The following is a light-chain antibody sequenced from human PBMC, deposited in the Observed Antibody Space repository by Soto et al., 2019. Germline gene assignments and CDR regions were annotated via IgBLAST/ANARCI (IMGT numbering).Light chain of an antibody. CDR3: QSYDSSLV. CDR2: GNS. J-gene: IGLJ2*01. V-gene: IGLV1-40*01. CDR1: SSNIGAGYD. Sequence: QCVLTQPPSVSGAPGQRVTISCTGSSSNIGAGYDVHWYQQLPGTAPKLLIYGNSNRPSGVPDRFSGSKSGTSASLAITGLQAEDEADYYCQSYDSSLVLGGGTKVTVL.